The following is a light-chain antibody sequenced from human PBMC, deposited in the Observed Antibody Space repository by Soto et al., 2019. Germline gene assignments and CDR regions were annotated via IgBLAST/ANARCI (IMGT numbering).Light chain of an antibody. J-gene: IGKJ3*01. Sequence: DIQMTQSPSTLSASVGDRVTITCRASQSISSWLAWYQQKPGKAPKLLIYDASSLESGVPSRFSGSGSGTEFPLTISSLQPDDFETYYGQQYNSYPLTCGPGTKVDIK. CDR1: QSISSW. V-gene: IGKV1-5*01. CDR2: DAS. CDR3: QQYNSYPLT.